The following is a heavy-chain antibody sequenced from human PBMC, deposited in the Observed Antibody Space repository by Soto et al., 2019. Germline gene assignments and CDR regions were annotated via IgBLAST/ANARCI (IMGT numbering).Heavy chain of an antibody. D-gene: IGHD2-15*01. J-gene: IGHJ5*02. Sequence: VQLVESGGGVVQPGRSLRLSCAASGFTFSSYAMHWVRQAPGKGLAWVAVISYDGSNKYYADSVKGRFTISRDNSEKVLYLQMKSMRTEYTDVYYCGRGGGERHCSGGSCYSRYGFDPWGQGTLVTVSS. CDR1: GFTFSSYA. V-gene: IGHV3-30-3*01. CDR3: GRGGGERHCSGGSCYSRYGFDP. CDR2: ISYDGSNK.